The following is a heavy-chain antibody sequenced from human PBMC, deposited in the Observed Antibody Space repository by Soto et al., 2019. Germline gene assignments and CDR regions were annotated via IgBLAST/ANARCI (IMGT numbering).Heavy chain of an antibody. J-gene: IGHJ4*02. CDR1: GYSVTSYW. CDR2: IYPGDSDT. CDR3: VRNYYDSSGYNFDY. V-gene: IGHV5-51*01. Sequence: PGESLKISCKGSGYSVTSYWIGLVRQMPGKGLEWMGIIYPGDSDTRYSPSFQGQVTISADKSISTAYLQWSSLKASDTAMYYCVRNYYDSSGYNFDYWGQGTLVTVPQ. D-gene: IGHD3-22*01.